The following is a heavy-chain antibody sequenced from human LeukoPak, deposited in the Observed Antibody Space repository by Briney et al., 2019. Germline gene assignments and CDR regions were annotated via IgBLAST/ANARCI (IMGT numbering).Heavy chain of an antibody. CDR3: ARASTEYAVTDGFDT. J-gene: IGHJ5*02. D-gene: IGHD4-17*01. CDR1: GFTFKDYT. V-gene: IGHV3-21*06. CDR2: VSFGSSYI. Sequence: GGSLRLSCAASGFTFKDYTMTWVRQSPGKGLQWVSYVSFGSSYISYADSLKGRFTISRDYAKSSVYLEMTSLRTDDTAVYYCARASTEYAVTDGFDTWGPGTLVTVSS.